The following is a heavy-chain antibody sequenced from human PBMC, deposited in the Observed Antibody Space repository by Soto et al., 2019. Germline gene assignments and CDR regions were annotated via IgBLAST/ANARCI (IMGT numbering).Heavy chain of an antibody. CDR3: AASIFYYGMDV. V-gene: IGHV5-51*01. Sequence: ESLTISCRGAGYTFTDYWIGWVRQMPGKGLEWMGIIYPGDSDTKYNPSLQGQVTISADKSITTTYLQWSSLKASDTAIYYCAASIFYYGMDVWGQGTTVTVSS. CDR1: GYTFTDYW. CDR2: IYPGDSDT. J-gene: IGHJ6*02.